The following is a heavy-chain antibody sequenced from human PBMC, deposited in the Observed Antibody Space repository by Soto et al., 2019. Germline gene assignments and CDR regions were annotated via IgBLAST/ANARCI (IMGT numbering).Heavy chain of an antibody. CDR3: ARGNPKVSGSYGSDAFDI. CDR1: GYTFTGYY. Sequence: QVQLVQSGAEVKKPGASVKVSCKASGYTFTGYYMHWVRQAPGQGLEWMGWINPNSGGTNYAQKFQGWVTMTRDTSISTAYMELSRLRSDDTAVYYCARGNPKVSGSYGSDAFDIWGQGTMVTVSS. CDR2: INPNSGGT. J-gene: IGHJ3*02. V-gene: IGHV1-2*04. D-gene: IGHD1-26*01.